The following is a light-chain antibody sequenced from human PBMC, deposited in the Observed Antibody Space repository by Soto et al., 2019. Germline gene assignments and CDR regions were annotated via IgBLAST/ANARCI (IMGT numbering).Light chain of an antibody. CDR3: QQYVRAFRS. Sequence: DIQMTQSPSTPSASVGDRVTITCRASQSISTWLAWYQQKPGTAPKLLIYKASSLQSGVPSRFSGSGSGTEFTLTISSLQPDDFATYYCQQYVRAFRSFGQGTKV. V-gene: IGKV1-5*03. CDR1: QSISTW. CDR2: KAS. J-gene: IGKJ1*01.